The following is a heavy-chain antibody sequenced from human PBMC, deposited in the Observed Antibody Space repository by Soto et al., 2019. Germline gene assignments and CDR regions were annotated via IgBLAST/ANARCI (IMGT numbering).Heavy chain of an antibody. CDR1: GDSVSSNSAA. CDR3: ARVSVRQLGTYYFDY. D-gene: IGHD6-6*01. Sequence: WQTLSLTCAISGDSVSSNSAAWNWISQSPSTGLEWLGRTYYRCKWYNDYAVSVNSRITINPDTSKNQFSLQLNSVTPEDTAVYYCARVSVRQLGTYYFDYWGQGTLVTVSS. CDR2: TYYRCKWYN. J-gene: IGHJ4*02. V-gene: IGHV6-1*01.